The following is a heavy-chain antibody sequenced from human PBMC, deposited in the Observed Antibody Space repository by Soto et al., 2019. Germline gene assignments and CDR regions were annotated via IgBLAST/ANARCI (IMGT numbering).Heavy chain of an antibody. CDR2: MKPDGSEK. J-gene: IGHJ4*02. V-gene: IGHV3-7*03. CDR3: ARAGYRYDNYYVRHDY. Sequence: GGSLRLSCVASGFAFSNYWMSWVRQAPGKGLEWVANMKPDGSEKYYVDSVRGRFTISRDNAQKSVDLQMNSLRAEDTAIYYCARAGYRYDNYYVRHDYWGKGTLVTVSS. CDR1: GFAFSNYW. D-gene: IGHD3-16*02.